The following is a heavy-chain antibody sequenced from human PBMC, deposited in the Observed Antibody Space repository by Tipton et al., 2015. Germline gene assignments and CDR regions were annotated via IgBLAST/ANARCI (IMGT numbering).Heavy chain of an antibody. CDR2: IQYSGST. Sequence: TLSLTRSVSSDSISKYYWSWIRQPPGKELEWIGYIQYSGSTNYNPSLKSRVTISVDTSKTQFSLKMSSVTASDTAVYYCARARGRHGGLFDSWGQGILVTVPS. V-gene: IGHV4-59*01. CDR1: SDSISKYY. D-gene: IGHD4-23*01. CDR3: ARARGRHGGLFDS. J-gene: IGHJ4*02.